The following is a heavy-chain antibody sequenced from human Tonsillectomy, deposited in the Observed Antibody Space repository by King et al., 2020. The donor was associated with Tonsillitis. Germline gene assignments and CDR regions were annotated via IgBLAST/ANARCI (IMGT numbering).Heavy chain of an antibody. CDR3: ARHRSRTEVAGPSRPYFDY. J-gene: IGHJ4*02. V-gene: IGHV4-38-2*01. Sequence: QLQESGPGLVKPSETLSLTCAASGYSISSGYYWGWIRQAPEKGLEWIGSIFHSGTTYYNPSLKSRVTISLDTSKNQFSLKMSSVTAADTAVYYCARHRSRTEVAGPSRPYFDYWGQGNLHTVSS. CDR1: GYSISSGYY. D-gene: IGHD6-19*01. CDR2: IFHSGTT.